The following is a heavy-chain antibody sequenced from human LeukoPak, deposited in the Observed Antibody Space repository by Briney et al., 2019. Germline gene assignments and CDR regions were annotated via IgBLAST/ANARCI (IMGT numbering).Heavy chain of an antibody. CDR1: GFTFSSYS. J-gene: IGHJ4*02. V-gene: IGHV3-21*01. Sequence: GGSLRPSCAASGFTFSSYSMNWVRQAPGKGLEWVSSISSSSSYIYYADSVKGRFTISRDNAKNSLYLQMNSLRAEDTAVYYCARAPRSPGHYFDYWGQGTLVTVSS. CDR2: ISSSSSYI. CDR3: ARAPRSPGHYFDY.